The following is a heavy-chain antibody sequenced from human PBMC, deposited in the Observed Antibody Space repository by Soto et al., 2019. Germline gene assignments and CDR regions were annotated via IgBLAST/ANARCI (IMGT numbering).Heavy chain of an antibody. Sequence: PGGSLRLSCAASGFTFSGSAMHWVRQASGKGLEWVGRIRSKANSYATAYAASVKGRFTISRDDSKNTAYLQMNSLKTEDTAVYYCTSPRLYLFDKGHTPVKNDAFDIWGQGTMVTVSS. J-gene: IGHJ3*02. D-gene: IGHD2-8*01. CDR3: TSPRLYLFDKGHTPVKNDAFDI. CDR2: IRSKANSYAT. CDR1: GFTFSGSA. V-gene: IGHV3-73*01.